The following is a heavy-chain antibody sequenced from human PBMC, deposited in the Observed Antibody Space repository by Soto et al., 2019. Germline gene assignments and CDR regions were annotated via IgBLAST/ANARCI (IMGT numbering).Heavy chain of an antibody. V-gene: IGHV1-69*12. D-gene: IGHD1-26*01. CDR1: GGTFSRYV. Sequence: QVQLVQSGAEVKKPGSSVKVSCKASGGTFSRYVISWVRQAPGQGLEWMGGIIPIFGTANYAQKFQGRVTIIADESTSTAYMELSSLISEDTAVYYCASPPLGGYYYYGMDVWGQGTTVTVSS. CDR2: IIPIFGTA. CDR3: ASPPLGGYYYYGMDV. J-gene: IGHJ6*02.